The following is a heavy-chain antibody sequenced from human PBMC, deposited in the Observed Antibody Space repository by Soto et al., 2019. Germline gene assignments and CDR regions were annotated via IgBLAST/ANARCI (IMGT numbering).Heavy chain of an antibody. CDR2: IFSDGSHT. CDR1: GFIFSSYG. CDR3: ATERWEPNIWIPFDY. D-gene: IGHD1-26*01. J-gene: IGHJ4*02. Sequence: QVQLVESGGGVVQPGGSLRLSCAASGFIFSSYGLHWVRQAPGKGLEWVAFIFSDGSHTYYADSVRGRFTISRDNSKNTLYLQMDSLRVEDMAIYYCATERWEPNIWIPFDYWGRGTLVTVSS. V-gene: IGHV3-33*03.